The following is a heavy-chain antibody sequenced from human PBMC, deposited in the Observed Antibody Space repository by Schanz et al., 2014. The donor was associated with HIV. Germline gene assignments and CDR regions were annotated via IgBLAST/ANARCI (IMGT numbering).Heavy chain of an antibody. CDR2: ISGSGVST. J-gene: IGHJ4*02. D-gene: IGHD3-10*01. CDR3: AKGQRGMVRGDNDY. Sequence: EVQLLESGGGLVQPGGSLRLSCAASGFTFSSYGMSWVRQVPGKGLEWVSAISGSGVSTYYADSVKGRFTISRDNSKNTLYLQMNSLRAEDTAVYYCAKGQRGMVRGDNDYWGQGTLVTVSS. V-gene: IGHV3-23*01. CDR1: GFTFSSYG.